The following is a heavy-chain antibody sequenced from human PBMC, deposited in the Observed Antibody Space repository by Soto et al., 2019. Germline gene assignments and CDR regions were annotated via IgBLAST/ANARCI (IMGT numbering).Heavy chain of an antibody. CDR1: GFTFSSYA. J-gene: IGHJ6*02. D-gene: IGHD3-3*01. CDR3: AKGPQGITIVGVVIRPAGGYYYGMDV. V-gene: IGHV3-23*01. Sequence: EVQLLESGGGLVQPGGSLRLSCAASGFTFSSYAMSWVRQAPGKGLEWVSAISGSGGSTYYAGSVKGRFTISRDNSKNTLCLLMYSLRSEDTAVYYCAKGPQGITIVGVVIRPAGGYYYGMDVWGQGTTVTVSS. CDR2: ISGSGGST.